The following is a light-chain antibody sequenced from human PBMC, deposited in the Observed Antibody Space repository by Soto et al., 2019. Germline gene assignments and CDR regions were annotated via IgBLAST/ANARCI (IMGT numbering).Light chain of an antibody. CDR1: SSDVGGYNY. J-gene: IGLJ1*01. V-gene: IGLV2-8*01. Sequence: QSALTQPPSASGSPGQSVTISCTGTSSDVGGYNYVSWYQQHPGKAPKLIIYEVRERPSGVPDRFSGSKSGNTASLTVSGLQAEDEADYYCRSYTSSSNYVFGTGTKLTVL. CDR2: EVR. CDR3: RSYTSSSNYV.